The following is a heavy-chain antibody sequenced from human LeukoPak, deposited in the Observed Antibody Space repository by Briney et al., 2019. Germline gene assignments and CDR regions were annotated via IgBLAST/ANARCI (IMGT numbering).Heavy chain of an antibody. CDR3: AKDEVGGHFEY. Sequence: GGSLRLSCSASGFTFSNFAMSWVRQAPGKGLEWVAKIKKDGSERYYVDSVKGRFTISRDNAKNSLYLQMNSLRAEDTAVYYCAKDEVGGHFEYWGQGTLVTVSS. CDR1: GFTFSNFA. J-gene: IGHJ4*02. CDR2: IKKDGSER. D-gene: IGHD1-26*01. V-gene: IGHV3-7*01.